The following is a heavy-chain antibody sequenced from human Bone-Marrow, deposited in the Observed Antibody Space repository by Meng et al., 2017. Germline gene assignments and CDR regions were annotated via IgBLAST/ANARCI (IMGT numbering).Heavy chain of an antibody. D-gene: IGHD2-15*01. J-gene: IGHJ4*02. CDR3: ARAVVVVVAATFDY. Sequence: SQTLSLTCAVYGGSFSGYYWSWIRQPPGKGLEWIGEINHSRSTNYNPSLKSRVTISVDTSKNQFSLKLSSVAAADTAVYYCARAVVVVVAATFDYWGQGTLVTVSS. V-gene: IGHV4-34*01. CDR2: INHSRST. CDR1: GGSFSGYY.